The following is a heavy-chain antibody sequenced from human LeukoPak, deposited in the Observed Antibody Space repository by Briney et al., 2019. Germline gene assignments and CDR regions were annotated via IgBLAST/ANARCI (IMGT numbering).Heavy chain of an antibody. CDR1: GFSFSTYG. CDR3: ARGEAFHYDSSGYPDY. CDR2: IWYDGNTK. D-gene: IGHD3-22*01. Sequence: QPGGSLRLSCAASGFSFSTYGMHWVRQAPGKGLEWVAVIWYDGNTKYYADPVKGRFTISRDKSKNTLYLQMNSLKPEDTAVYYCARGEAFHYDSSGYPDYWGQGTLVTVSS. J-gene: IGHJ4*02. V-gene: IGHV3-33*08.